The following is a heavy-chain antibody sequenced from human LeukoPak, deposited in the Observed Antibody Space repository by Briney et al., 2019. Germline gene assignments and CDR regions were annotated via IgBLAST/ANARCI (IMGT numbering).Heavy chain of an antibody. CDR1: GYTFTSYD. D-gene: IGHD2-2*01. Sequence: ASVKVSCKASGYTFTSYDINWVRQATGQGLEWMGWMNPNSGNTGYAQKFQGRVTMTRNTSISTAYMELSSLRSEDTAVYYCARKPVVPAAIGPDYYYYMDVWGKGTTVTISS. CDR3: ARKPVVPAAIGPDYYYYMDV. CDR2: MNPNSGNT. J-gene: IGHJ6*03. V-gene: IGHV1-8*01.